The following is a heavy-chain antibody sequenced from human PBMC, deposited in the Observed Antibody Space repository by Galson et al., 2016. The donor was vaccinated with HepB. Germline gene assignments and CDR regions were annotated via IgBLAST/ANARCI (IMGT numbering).Heavy chain of an antibody. V-gene: IGHV3-23*01. CDR3: AKDLGTRGNYYYYGMDV. CDR2: MSGSGEDT. D-gene: IGHD2-15*01. Sequence: SLRLSCAVSGFTFSNYAMSWVRQAPGKGLEWVSAMSGSGEDTYYADPVLGRFSISRDNFRNTLYLQMNSLRVEDTAVYYCAKDLGTRGNYYYYGMDVWGQGTTVTVSS. J-gene: IGHJ6*02. CDR1: GFTFSNYA.